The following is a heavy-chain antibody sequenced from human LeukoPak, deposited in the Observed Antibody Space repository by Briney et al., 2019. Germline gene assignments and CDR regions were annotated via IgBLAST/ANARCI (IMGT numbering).Heavy chain of an antibody. V-gene: IGHV4-59*06. CDR2: ISYSGNT. Sequence: PSETLSLTCTVSGGSISSYHWSWIRQHPGKGLEWIGYISYSGNTDYNPSLKSRVSISEGTSKRQFSLRLNSVTAADTAVYYCARVITFGGIIVLFDYWGQGTLVTVSS. CDR3: ARVITFGGIIVLFDY. CDR1: GGSISSYH. J-gene: IGHJ4*02. D-gene: IGHD3-16*02.